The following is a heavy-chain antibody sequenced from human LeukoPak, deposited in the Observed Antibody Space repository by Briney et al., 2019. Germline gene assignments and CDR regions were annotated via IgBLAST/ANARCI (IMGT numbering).Heavy chain of an antibody. D-gene: IGHD3-22*01. V-gene: IGHV4-39*07. J-gene: IGHJ4*02. Sequence: PSETLSLTCTVSGGSISSSSYYWGWIRQPPGKGLEWIGSIYYSGSTYYNPSLKSRVTISVDTSKNQFSLKLSSVTAADTAVYYCASASYYDSRGYYYSDYWGQGTLVTVSS. CDR3: ASASYYDSRGYYYSDY. CDR1: GGSISSSSYY. CDR2: IYYSGST.